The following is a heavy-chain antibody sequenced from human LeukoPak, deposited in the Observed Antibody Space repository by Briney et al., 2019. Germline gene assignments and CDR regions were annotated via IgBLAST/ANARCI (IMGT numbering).Heavy chain of an antibody. CDR3: AIYFVDGGGRGT. V-gene: IGHV4-31*03. CDR1: GASISSGGYH. J-gene: IGHJ4*02. CDR2: DGST. D-gene: IGHD2/OR15-2a*01. Sequence: PSEALSLTCTVSGASISSGGYHWSWIRQHPGKGLEWIGNDGSTSYNPSLKSRLTISVDTSKNQFSLKLSSVTAADTAIYYCAIYFVDGGGRGTWGQGTLVTVSS.